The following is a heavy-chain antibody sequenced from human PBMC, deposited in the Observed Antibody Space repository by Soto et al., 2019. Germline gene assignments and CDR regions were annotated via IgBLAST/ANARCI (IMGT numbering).Heavy chain of an antibody. V-gene: IGHV1-69*04. J-gene: IGHJ5*02. CDR2: IIPILGIA. D-gene: IGHD4-4*01. Sequence: GASVKVSCKASGGTFSSYTISWVRQAPGQGLEWMGRIIPILGIANYAQKFQGRVTITADKSTSTAYMELSSLRSEDTAVYYCARDHEAESEAGTTGNWFDPWGQGTLVTVSS. CDR3: ARDHEAESEAGTTGNWFDP. CDR1: GGTFSSYT.